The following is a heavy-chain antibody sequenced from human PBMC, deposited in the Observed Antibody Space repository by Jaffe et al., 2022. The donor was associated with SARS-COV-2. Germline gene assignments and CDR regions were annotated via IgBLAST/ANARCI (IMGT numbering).Heavy chain of an antibody. CDR3: ARRITMVRGVHYNWFDP. CDR2: IYYSGST. V-gene: IGHV4-39*01. CDR1: GGSISSSSYY. J-gene: IGHJ5*02. D-gene: IGHD3-10*01. Sequence: QLQLQESGPGLVKPSETLSLTCTVSGGSISSSSYYWGWIRQPPGKGLEWIGSIYYSGSTYYNPSLKSRVTISVDTSKNQFSLKLSSVTAADTAVYYCARRITMVRGVHYNWFDPWGQGTLVTVSS.